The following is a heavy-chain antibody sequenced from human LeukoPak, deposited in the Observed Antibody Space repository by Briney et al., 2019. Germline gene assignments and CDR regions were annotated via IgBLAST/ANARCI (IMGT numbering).Heavy chain of an antibody. J-gene: IGHJ4*02. CDR3: ARVGITMARYYFDY. D-gene: IGHD5-24*01. CDR2: IYYSGST. Sequence: SETLSLTCIISGGSISSYYWSWIRQPPGKGLEWIGYIYYSGSTNYNPSLKSRVTISVDTSKNQFSLKLSSVTAADTAVYYCARVGITMARYYFDYWGQGTLVTVSS. CDR1: GGSISSYY. V-gene: IGHV4-59*01.